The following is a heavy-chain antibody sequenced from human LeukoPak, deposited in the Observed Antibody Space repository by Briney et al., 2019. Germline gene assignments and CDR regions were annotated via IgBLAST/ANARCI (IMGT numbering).Heavy chain of an antibody. CDR2: IYSGGGT. J-gene: IGHJ4*02. CDR3: AKGGGYSYGYYY. CDR1: GFTVSDNY. D-gene: IGHD5-18*01. V-gene: IGHV3-66*01. Sequence: GGSLRLSCAASGFTVSDNYMGWVRQAPGRGLEWVSLIYSGGGTSYADSVKGRFTTSRDNSKNTLYLQMNSLRAEDTALYYCAKGGGYSYGYYYWGQGTLVTVSS.